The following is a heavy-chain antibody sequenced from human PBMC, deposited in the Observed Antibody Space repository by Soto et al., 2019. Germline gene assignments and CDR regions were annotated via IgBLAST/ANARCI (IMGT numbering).Heavy chain of an antibody. CDR1: GGSISSGGYY. Sequence: SETLSLTCTVSGGSISSGGYYWSWIRQHPGKGLEWIGYIYYSGSTYYNPSLKSRVTISVDTSKNQFSLKLSSVTAADTAVYYCARDSSGWYSFDYWGQGTQVTVS. J-gene: IGHJ4*02. CDR3: ARDSSGWYSFDY. CDR2: IYYSGST. D-gene: IGHD6-19*01. V-gene: IGHV4-31*03.